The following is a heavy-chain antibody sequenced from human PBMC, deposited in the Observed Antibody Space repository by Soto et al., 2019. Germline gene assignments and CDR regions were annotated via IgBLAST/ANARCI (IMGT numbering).Heavy chain of an antibody. CDR3: AHSPCSGGTGYLFDR. J-gene: IGHJ4*02. CDR1: GFSLTTSGVG. CDR2: IYWDGFE. D-gene: IGHD2-15*01. Sequence: QITLKESGPTLVKPTQPLTLTCTVSGFSLTTSGVGVGWIRQPPGKAPEWLALIYWDGFERYSPSLRSRLTITRDTSKNQVVLTRTTMDPVDTATYYCAHSPCSGGTGYLFDRWGQGTPVIVSS. V-gene: IGHV2-5*02.